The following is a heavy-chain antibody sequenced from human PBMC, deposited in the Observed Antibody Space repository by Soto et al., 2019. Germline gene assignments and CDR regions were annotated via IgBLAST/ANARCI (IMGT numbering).Heavy chain of an antibody. V-gene: IGHV3-23*01. CDR3: AKDREAAVAELDQQGYFDY. CDR1: GFTFSSYA. Sequence: GGSLRLSCAASGFTFSSYAMSWVRQAPGKGLEWVSAISGSGGSTYYADSVKGRFTISRDNSKNTLYLQMNSLRAEETAVYYCAKDREAAVAELDQQGYFDYWGQGTLVTVSS. D-gene: IGHD6-19*01. CDR2: ISGSGGST. J-gene: IGHJ4*02.